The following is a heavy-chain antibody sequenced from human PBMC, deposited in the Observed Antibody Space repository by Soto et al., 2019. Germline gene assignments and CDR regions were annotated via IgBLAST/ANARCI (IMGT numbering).Heavy chain of an antibody. CDR3: ARAVGGSFIFDY. J-gene: IGHJ4*02. V-gene: IGHV3-11*05. CDR2: ISDSAAFT. CDR1: GFTFSDYY. Sequence: GGSLRLSCAASGFTFSDYYMGWVRQAPGKGLEWVSFISDSAAFTSYADSVKGRFTVSRDNAKNSLYLRLNSLTAEDTAVYFCARAVGGSFIFDYWGPGSLVTVSS. D-gene: IGHD2-15*01.